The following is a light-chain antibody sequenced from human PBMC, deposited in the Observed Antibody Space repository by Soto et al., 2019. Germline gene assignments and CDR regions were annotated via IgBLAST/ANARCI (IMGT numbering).Light chain of an antibody. Sequence: DIQMTQSPSSLSASVRDRVIITCRASQHISNFLNWYQQKPGEAPKLLISLASTFESGVPSRFSGSGSGTDFTFTISSLQPDDFATYYCQQSYSGPITFGQGTRVEIK. CDR2: LAS. J-gene: IGKJ5*01. CDR1: QHISNF. V-gene: IGKV1-39*01. CDR3: QQSYSGPIT.